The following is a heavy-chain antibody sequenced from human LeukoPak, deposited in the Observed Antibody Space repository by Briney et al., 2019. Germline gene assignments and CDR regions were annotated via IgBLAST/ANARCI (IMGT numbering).Heavy chain of an antibody. CDR3: ASLYGSGKRWVDP. Sequence: GSLRLSCAASGFSFSSYGMSWVRQAPGKGLEWVSAINVDAGSTYYADSVKGRFTISRDNSKNTLYLQMNSLRAEDTAVYYCASLYGSGKRWVDPWGQGTLVTVSS. CDR1: GFSFSSYG. J-gene: IGHJ5*02. CDR2: INVDAGST. V-gene: IGHV3-23*01. D-gene: IGHD3-10*01.